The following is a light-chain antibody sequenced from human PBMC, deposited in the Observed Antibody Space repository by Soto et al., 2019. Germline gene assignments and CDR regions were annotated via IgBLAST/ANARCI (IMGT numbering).Light chain of an antibody. J-gene: IGLJ2*01. Sequence: QSVLTQPPSASETPGQRVTMSCSGSSSNIGSNTVNWYQQLPGTAPKLLIYGDDLRPSGVPDRFSGSKSGTSASLAISVLQSEDEAGYYCAAWDDSLNGPVFGGGTKLTVL. CDR2: GDD. CDR3: AAWDDSLNGPV. V-gene: IGLV1-44*01. CDR1: SSNIGSNT.